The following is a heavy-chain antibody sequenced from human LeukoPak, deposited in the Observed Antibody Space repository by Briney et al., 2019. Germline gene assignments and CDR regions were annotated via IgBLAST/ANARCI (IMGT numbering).Heavy chain of an antibody. V-gene: IGHV3-23*01. Sequence: GGSLRLSCAASGFTFSTYAMSWVRQAPGKGLEWVSAISGSAGSTYYADSVKGRFTISRDNSKNTLYLQMNSLRAEDTAVYYYAKSGSGSYSHGMYVWGKGTTVTVSS. CDR2: ISGSAGST. J-gene: IGHJ6*04. CDR3: AKSGSGSYSHGMYV. D-gene: IGHD3-10*01. CDR1: GFTFSTYA.